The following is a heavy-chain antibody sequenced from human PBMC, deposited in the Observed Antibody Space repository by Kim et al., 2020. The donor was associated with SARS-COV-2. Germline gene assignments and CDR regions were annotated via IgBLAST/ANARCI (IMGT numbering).Heavy chain of an antibody. J-gene: IGHJ4*02. CDR2: ISSNADVI. CDR1: GFTFSSYA. CDR3: VRKEYYNDGSGLKIGKFDY. Sequence: GGSLRLSCTTSGFTFSSYAMHWVRQAPGKGLEWVAVISSNADVIYSADSAKGRLTISRDNSKNTLYLQMDSLRAEDTAVYFCVRKEYYNDGSGLKIGKFDYWGQGTLVTVSS. D-gene: IGHD3-22*01. V-gene: IGHV3-30-3*01.